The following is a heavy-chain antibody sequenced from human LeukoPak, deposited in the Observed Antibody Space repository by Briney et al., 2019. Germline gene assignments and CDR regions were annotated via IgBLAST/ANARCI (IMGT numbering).Heavy chain of an antibody. D-gene: IGHD3-22*01. V-gene: IGHV4-59*08. CDR2: IYYSGST. Sequence: SETLSLTCTVSGGSISSYYWSWIQQPPGKGLEWIGYIYYSGSTNYNPSLKSRVTISVDTSKNHFSLKLSSVTAADTAVYYCARLYDSSGYYYPFDYWGQGTLVTVSS. CDR3: ARLYDSSGYYYPFDY. CDR1: GGSISSYY. J-gene: IGHJ4*02.